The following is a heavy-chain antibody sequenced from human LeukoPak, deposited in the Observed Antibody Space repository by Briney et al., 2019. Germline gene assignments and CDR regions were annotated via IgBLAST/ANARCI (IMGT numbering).Heavy chain of an antibody. CDR2: ISRSSSSI. CDR1: GFSFGSYD. CDR3: AKDRSSSWYPFDY. V-gene: IGHV3-48*01. Sequence: GGSLRLSCAVSGFSFGSYDMSWVRQAPGKGLEWVSYISRSSSSIYYADSVKGRFTISRDNAKNSLYLQMNSLRAEDTAVYYCAKDRSSSWYPFDYWGQGTLVTVSS. J-gene: IGHJ4*02. D-gene: IGHD6-13*01.